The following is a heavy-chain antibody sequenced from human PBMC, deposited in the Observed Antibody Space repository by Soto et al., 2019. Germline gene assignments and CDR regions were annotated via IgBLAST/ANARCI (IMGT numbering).Heavy chain of an antibody. CDR1: GFTFGTYG. J-gene: IGHJ4*02. D-gene: IGHD6-19*01. CDR2: ISFDGSKK. Sequence: QVQLVESGGGVVQSGRSLTLSCATAGFTFGTYGMHWVRQTQGKGLEWVAVISFDGSKKYYADSVKGRFTISRDNSNDTLYLRMNSLRPDDTAIYYCAKDRRIAVAGALHYWGQGTLVTVSS. V-gene: IGHV3-30*18. CDR3: AKDRRIAVAGALHY.